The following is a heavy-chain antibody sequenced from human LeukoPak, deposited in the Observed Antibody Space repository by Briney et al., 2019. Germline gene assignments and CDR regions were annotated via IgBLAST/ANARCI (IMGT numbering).Heavy chain of an antibody. J-gene: IGHJ4*02. Sequence: GGSLRLSCAASGFTFSTYAMTWVRQAPGKGLEWVSLISGTGVSTYYADSVKGRFTISRDNSKNTLYLQMNSLRAEDTAVYYCARDLMGIAYRGAFYYWGQGTLVTVSS. CDR1: GFTFSTYA. CDR3: ARDLMGIAYRGAFYY. D-gene: IGHD6-13*01. V-gene: IGHV3-23*01. CDR2: ISGTGVST.